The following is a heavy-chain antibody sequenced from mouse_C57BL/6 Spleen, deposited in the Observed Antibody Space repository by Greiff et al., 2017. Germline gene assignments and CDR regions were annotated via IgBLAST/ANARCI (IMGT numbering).Heavy chain of an antibody. D-gene: IGHD1-1*01. CDR3: AKGLGTFVTTVVALYAMDY. CDR1: GFSLTSYG. J-gene: IGHJ4*01. Sequence: VKLQQSGPGLVQPSQSLSITCTVSGFSLTSYGVHWVRQSPGKGLEWLGVIWRGGSTDYNAAFMSRLSITKDNSKSQVFFKMNSLQADDTAIYYCAKGLGTFVTTVVALYAMDYWGQGTSVTVSS. V-gene: IGHV2-5*01. CDR2: IWRGGST.